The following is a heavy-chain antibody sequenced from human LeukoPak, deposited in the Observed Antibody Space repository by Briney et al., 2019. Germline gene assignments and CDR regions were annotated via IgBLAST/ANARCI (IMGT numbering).Heavy chain of an antibody. D-gene: IGHD3-22*01. CDR1: GFTFSSYG. CDR2: IGPGSNTM. CDR3: ARDLHSSGYYGGIDY. V-gene: IGHV3-48*02. Sequence: GGSLRLSCAASGFTFSSYGMNWVRQAPGKGLEWVSYIGPGSNTMYYADSVKGRFTISRDNAKNSLYLQMNSLRDEDTAVYYCARDLHSSGYYGGIDYWGQGTLVTVSS. J-gene: IGHJ4*02.